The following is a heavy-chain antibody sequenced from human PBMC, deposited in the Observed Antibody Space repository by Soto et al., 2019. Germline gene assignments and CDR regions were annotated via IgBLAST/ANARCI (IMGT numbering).Heavy chain of an antibody. V-gene: IGHV4-59*08. CDR1: GGSISSYY. D-gene: IGHD3-10*01. CDR2: IYYSGST. J-gene: IGHJ5*02. Sequence: PSETLSLTCTVSGGSISSYYWSWIRQPPGKGLEWIGYIYYSGSTNYNPSLKSRVTISVDTSKNQFSLKLSSVTAADTAVYYCARNAYGSGSYYTNWFDPWGQGTLVTVSS. CDR3: ARNAYGSGSYYTNWFDP.